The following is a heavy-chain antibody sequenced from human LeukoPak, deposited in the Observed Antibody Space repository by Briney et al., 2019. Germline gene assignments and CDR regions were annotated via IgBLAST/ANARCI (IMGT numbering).Heavy chain of an antibody. Sequence: GGSLRLSCAASGFTFSNYLMHWVRQAPGKGLVWVSHIRTDGSTTTYADSVKGRFTISRDNAKNTLYLQMNSLRAEDTAVYYCARDRGYTQDYWGQGTLVTVSS. CDR3: ARDRGYTQDY. J-gene: IGHJ4*02. CDR1: GFTFSNYL. D-gene: IGHD5-12*01. V-gene: IGHV3-74*01. CDR2: IRTDGSTT.